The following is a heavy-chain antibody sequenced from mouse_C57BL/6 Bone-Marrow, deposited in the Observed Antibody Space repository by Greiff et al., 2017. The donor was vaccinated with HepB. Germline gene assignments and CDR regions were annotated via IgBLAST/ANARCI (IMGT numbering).Heavy chain of an antibody. Sequence: VQLQQSGPGLVQPSQSLSITCTVSGFSFTSYGVYWVRQSPGKGLEWLGVIWSGGSTDYNAAFISRLSISKDNSKSQVFFKMNSLQADDTAIYYCARRGYGSSLYAMDYWGQGTSVTVSS. CDR3: ARRGYGSSLYAMDY. D-gene: IGHD1-1*01. J-gene: IGHJ4*01. CDR2: IWSGGST. V-gene: IGHV2-2*01. CDR1: GFSFTSYG.